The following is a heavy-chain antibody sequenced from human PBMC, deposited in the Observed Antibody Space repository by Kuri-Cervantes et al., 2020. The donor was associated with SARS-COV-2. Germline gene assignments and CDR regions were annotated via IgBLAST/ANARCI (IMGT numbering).Heavy chain of an antibody. CDR1: GFTFSSYW. Sequence: GGSLRLSCAASGFTFSSYWMSWVRQAPGKGLEWVANIKQDGSEKYYVDSVKGRFTISRDNAKNSLYLQMNSLRAEDTAVYYCVREAYYDFWSGYPFHFDYWGQGTLVTVSS. D-gene: IGHD3-3*01. CDR2: IKQDGSEK. CDR3: VREAYYDFWSGYPFHFDY. J-gene: IGHJ4*02. V-gene: IGHV3-7*01.